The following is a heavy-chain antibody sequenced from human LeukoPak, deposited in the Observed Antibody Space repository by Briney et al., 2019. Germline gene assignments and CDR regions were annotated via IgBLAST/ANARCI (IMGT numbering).Heavy chain of an antibody. Sequence: HSGGSLRLSCAASGFTFSNYYVHWVRQPPGKGLVWVSRINSDGRDRGYVDSVKGRFTISRDNAKNTVYLQMNSLRAEDTAVYYCATFGFNWNLGYWGQGTLVTVSS. CDR3: ATFGFNWNLGY. D-gene: IGHD1-20*01. V-gene: IGHV3-74*01. CDR2: INSDGRDR. CDR1: GFTFSNYY. J-gene: IGHJ4*02.